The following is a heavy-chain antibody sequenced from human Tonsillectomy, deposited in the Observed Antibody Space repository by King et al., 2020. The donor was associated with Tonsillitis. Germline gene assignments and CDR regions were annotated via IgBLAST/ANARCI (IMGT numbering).Heavy chain of an antibody. CDR3: ARRDTAMAPYNWFDP. Sequence: VQLQESGPGLVKPSETLSLTCTVSGGSISSYYWSWIRQPPGKRLEWIGYIYYSGSTNYNPSLKSRVTISVDTSKNQFSLKLSFVTPADTAVYYCARRDTAMAPYNWFDPWGQGTLVTVSS. J-gene: IGHJ5*02. CDR2: IYYSGST. D-gene: IGHD5-18*01. CDR1: GGSISSYY. V-gene: IGHV4-59*01.